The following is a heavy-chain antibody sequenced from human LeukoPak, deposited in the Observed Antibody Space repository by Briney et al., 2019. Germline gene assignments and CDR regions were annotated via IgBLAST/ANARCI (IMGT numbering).Heavy chain of an antibody. V-gene: IGHV4-4*02. CDR1: GGSITNTNY. Sequence: PSETLSLTCGVSGGSITNTNYWTWVRQPPGKGLEWIGEVNLQGSTNYNPSLMGRVAISVDTSENHISLQLTSATAADTAVYYCAREGGPYRPLDYSGQGTLVTVSS. CDR3: AREGGPYRPLDY. J-gene: IGHJ4*02. CDR2: VNLQGST.